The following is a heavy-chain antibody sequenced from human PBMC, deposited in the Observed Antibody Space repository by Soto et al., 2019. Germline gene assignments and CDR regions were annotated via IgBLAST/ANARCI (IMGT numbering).Heavy chain of an antibody. V-gene: IGHV1-46*02. CDR2: IHPSGGGS. D-gene: IGHD2-21*02. CDR3: ARGGHIAVVTDSFDS. CDR1: GYPFNTYY. Sequence: ASVKVSCKSSGYPFNTYYLHWVRQAPGQGFEWMGMIHPSGGGSTYAQKFLGRVTMTMDSSTSTVFMELTSLRSADTAVYYCARGGHIAVVTDSFDSWGQ. J-gene: IGHJ4*01.